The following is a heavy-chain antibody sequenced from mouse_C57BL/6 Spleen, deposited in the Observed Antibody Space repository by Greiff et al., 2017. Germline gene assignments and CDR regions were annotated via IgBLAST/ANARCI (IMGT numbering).Heavy chain of an antibody. CDR2: ISDGGSYT. V-gene: IGHV5-4*01. CDR1: GFTFSSYA. J-gene: IGHJ2*01. CDR3: ARDKLYFDY. Sequence: EVKLMESGGGLVKPGGSLKLSCAASGFTFSSYAMSWVRQTPEKRLEWVATISDGGSYTYYPDNVKGRFTISRDTAKNNLYLQMSHLKSEDTAMYYCARDKLYFDYWGQGTTLTVSS.